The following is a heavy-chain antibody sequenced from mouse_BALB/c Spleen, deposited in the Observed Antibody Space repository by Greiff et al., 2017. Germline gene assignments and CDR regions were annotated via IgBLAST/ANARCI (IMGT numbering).Heavy chain of an antibody. CDR2: IDPANGNT. J-gene: IGHJ2*01. CDR1: GFNIKDTY. V-gene: IGHV14-3*02. D-gene: IGHD1-1*01. CDR3: ARFPYDYGNFDY. Sequence: VQLQQSGAELVKPGASVKLSCTASGFNIKDTYMHWVKQRPEQGLEWIGRIDPANGNTKYDPKFQGKATITADTSSNTAYLQLSSLTSEDTAVYYCARFPYDYGNFDYWGQGTTLTVSS.